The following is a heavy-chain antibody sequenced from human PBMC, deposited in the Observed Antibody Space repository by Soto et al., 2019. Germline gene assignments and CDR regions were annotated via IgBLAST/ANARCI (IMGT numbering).Heavy chain of an antibody. CDR2: IYTVGST. D-gene: IGHD3-16*01. J-gene: IGHJ4*02. CDR1: GGSLNNYY. Sequence: QVQLQESGPRLVKPSETLSLTCTVSGGSLNNYYWSWIRQPAGQGLEWIGRIYTVGSTNYNPSLKSRVTMSIDTSKNQFSLRLTSVTAADTAVYYCARSPLTHSYAQFDSWGQGSLVTVSS. V-gene: IGHV4-4*07. CDR3: ARSPLTHSYAQFDS.